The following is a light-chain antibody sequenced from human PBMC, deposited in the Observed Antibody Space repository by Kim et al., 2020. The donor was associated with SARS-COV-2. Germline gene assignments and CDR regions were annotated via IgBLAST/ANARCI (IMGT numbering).Light chain of an antibody. CDR2: QDT. J-gene: IGLJ2*01. Sequence: VSPGQTATINCFGDNLGTKDASWYQLKPGQSPVLVIYQDTERPSGIPERFSASNSGNTATLTISGAQAVDEANYFCQTWDSTTVVFGGGTKLAVL. CDR1: NLGTKD. CDR3: QTWDSTTVV. V-gene: IGLV3-1*01.